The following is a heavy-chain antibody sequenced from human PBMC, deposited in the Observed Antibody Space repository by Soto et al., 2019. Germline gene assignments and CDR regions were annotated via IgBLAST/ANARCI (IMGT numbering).Heavy chain of an antibody. CDR3: ARESRYCSGGSCYLLRGIDY. D-gene: IGHD2-15*01. CDR1: GGTFSAYT. J-gene: IGHJ4*02. Sequence: GASVKVSCKVSGGTFSAYTISWVRQAPGQGLEWMGWINPNSGGTNYAQKFQGWVTMTRDTSISTAYMELSRLRSEDTAVYYCARESRYCSGGSCYLLRGIDYWGQGTLVTVSS. V-gene: IGHV1-2*04. CDR2: INPNSGGT.